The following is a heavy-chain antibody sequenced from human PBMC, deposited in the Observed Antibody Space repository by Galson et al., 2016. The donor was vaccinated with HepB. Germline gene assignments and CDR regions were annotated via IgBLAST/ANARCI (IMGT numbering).Heavy chain of an antibody. CDR2: ISAYNGNT. V-gene: IGHV1-18*04. CDR1: GYTFSSYG. CDR3: ARVTRSFPRSEVYFSDY. Sequence: SVKVSCKASGYTFSSYGLSWVRQAPGQGLEWMGWISAYNGNTNYAQKVQGRVTLTTDTSAKTAYMELRSLRSDDTAVYYCARVTRSFPRSEVYFSDYWGQGTLVTVSS. D-gene: IGHD4-11*01. J-gene: IGHJ4*02.